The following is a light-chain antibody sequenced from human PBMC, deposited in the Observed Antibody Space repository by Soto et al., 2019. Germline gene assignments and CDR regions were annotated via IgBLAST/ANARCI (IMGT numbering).Light chain of an antibody. CDR3: SSYTSSSTLWV. CDR2: DVS. Sequence: QSALTQPASVSGSPGQSITISCTGTSSDVGGYNYVSWYQQHPGKAPKLMIYDVSNRPSGVSNRFSGSKSGNTASLTISGLQAEDEADYYCSSYTSSSTLWVFGGGTNSPS. CDR1: SSDVGGYNY. V-gene: IGLV2-14*01. J-gene: IGLJ3*02.